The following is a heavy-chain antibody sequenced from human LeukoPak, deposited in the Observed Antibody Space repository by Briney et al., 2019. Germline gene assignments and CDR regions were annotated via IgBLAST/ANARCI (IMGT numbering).Heavy chain of an antibody. Sequence: ASETLSLTCAVYGGSFSGYYWSWIRQPPGKGLEWIGEINHSGSTNYNPSLKSRVTISVDTSKNQFSLKLSSVTAADTAVYYSARGLSSPYSSSSHFDYWGQGTLVTVSS. CDR2: INHSGST. CDR3: ARGLSSPYSSSSHFDY. J-gene: IGHJ4*02. D-gene: IGHD6-6*01. CDR1: GGSFSGYY. V-gene: IGHV4-34*01.